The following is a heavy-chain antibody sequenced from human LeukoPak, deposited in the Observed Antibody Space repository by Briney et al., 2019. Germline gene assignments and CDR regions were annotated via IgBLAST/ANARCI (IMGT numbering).Heavy chain of an antibody. D-gene: IGHD4-23*01. CDR2: IIPIFGTA. V-gene: IGHV1-69*13. CDR3: ARVPLPYGGNYYFDY. J-gene: IGHJ4*02. CDR1: GGTFSSYA. Sequence: SVKVSCKASGGTFSSYAISWVRQAPGQGLEWMGGIIPIFGTANYAQKFQGRVTITADESTSTAYMELSSLRSEDTAVYYCARVPLPYGGNYYFDYWGQGTLVTVSS.